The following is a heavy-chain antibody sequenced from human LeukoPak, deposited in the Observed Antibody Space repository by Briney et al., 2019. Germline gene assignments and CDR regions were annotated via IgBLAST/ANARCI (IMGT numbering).Heavy chain of an antibody. Sequence: GGSLRISCAASGFTFSSYWMHWVRQAPGKGLVWVSRIDSDGSSTNYADSVKGRFTISRDNAKNTLYLQMNSLRAEDTAVYYCARDSTDYGDYGYWGQGTLVTVSS. CDR1: GFTFSSYW. V-gene: IGHV3-74*01. D-gene: IGHD4-17*01. CDR3: ARDSTDYGDYGY. J-gene: IGHJ4*02. CDR2: IDSDGSST.